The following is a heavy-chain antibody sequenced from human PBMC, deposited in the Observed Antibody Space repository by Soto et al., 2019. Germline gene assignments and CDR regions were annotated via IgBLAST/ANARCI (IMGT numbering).Heavy chain of an antibody. CDR3: AREGLLAHWFDP. J-gene: IGHJ5*02. CDR2: IYYSGST. V-gene: IGHV4-59*01. D-gene: IGHD2-8*02. CDR1: GGSISSYY. Sequence: QVQLQESGPGLVKPSETLSFTCTVSGGSISSYYWSWIRQPPGKGLEWIGYIYYSGSTNYNPALKSRVTISVDTSKNQFSRKQSSVTAADTGVYYCAREGLLAHWFDPWGQGTLVTVSS.